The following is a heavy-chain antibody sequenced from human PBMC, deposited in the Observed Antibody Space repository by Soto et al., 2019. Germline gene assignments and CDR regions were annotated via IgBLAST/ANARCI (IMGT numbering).Heavy chain of an antibody. CDR2: ISSSSSYI. CDR3: ARDRSIVGATTGYYYYGMDV. J-gene: IGHJ6*02. D-gene: IGHD1-26*01. CDR1: GFTFSSYS. Sequence: EVQLVESGGGLVKPGGSLRLSCAASGFTFSSYSMNWVRQAPGKGLEWVSSISSSSSYIYYADSVKGRFTISRDNAKNSLYLQMNSLRAEDTAVYYCARDRSIVGATTGYYYYGMDVWGQGTTVTVSS. V-gene: IGHV3-21*01.